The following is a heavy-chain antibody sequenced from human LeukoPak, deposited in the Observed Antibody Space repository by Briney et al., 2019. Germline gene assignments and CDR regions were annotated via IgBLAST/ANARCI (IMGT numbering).Heavy chain of an antibody. CDR2: IKSKKDGEIT. CDR1: GINFSNAW. D-gene: IGHD3-3*01. Sequence: GGSLRLSCAASGINFSNAWLTWVRQAPGKGLEWVGRIKSKKDGEITDYAAPVKGRFTISRDDSKNTLYLQMNSLKTEDTAVYYCSTGGGVLRFLGGQGTLVTVSS. CDR3: STGGGVLRFL. J-gene: IGHJ4*02. V-gene: IGHV3-15*01.